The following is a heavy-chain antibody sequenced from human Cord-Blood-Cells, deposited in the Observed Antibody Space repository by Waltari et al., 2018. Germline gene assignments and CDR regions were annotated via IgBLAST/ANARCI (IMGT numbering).Heavy chain of an antibody. D-gene: IGHD7-27*01. CDR3: ARVRKLGYVSRLDY. Sequence: QVQLQQWGAGLLKPSETLSLTCAVYGGSFSGYYWSWIRQPPGKGLEWIGEINHSGSTNYNPYLKSRVTISVDTSKNQFSLKLSSVTAADTAVYYCARVRKLGYVSRLDYWGQGTLVTVSS. CDR2: INHSGST. J-gene: IGHJ4*02. CDR1: GGSFSGYY. V-gene: IGHV4-34*01.